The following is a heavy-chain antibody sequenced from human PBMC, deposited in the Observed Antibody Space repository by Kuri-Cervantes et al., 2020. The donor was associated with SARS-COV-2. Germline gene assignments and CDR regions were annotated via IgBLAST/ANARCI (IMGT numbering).Heavy chain of an antibody. CDR3: AKDGAGAHDF. CDR2: ISYDGNNK. Sequence: GESLKFSCAASGFKFSRTDMHWVRQAPGKGLEWVAFISYDGNNKKCIASGKGRFTISRDNSQNKLYLQMRSLRPEDTAMYYCAKDGAGAHDFWGQGTLVTVSS. D-gene: IGHD4/OR15-4a*01. J-gene: IGHJ4*02. CDR1: GFKFSRTD. V-gene: IGHV3-30*18.